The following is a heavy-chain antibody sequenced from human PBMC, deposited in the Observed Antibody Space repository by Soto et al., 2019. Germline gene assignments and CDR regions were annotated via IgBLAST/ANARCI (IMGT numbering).Heavy chain of an antibody. CDR3: ARVAADYVNSVDN. J-gene: IGHJ4*02. CDR2: IGGSGGNR. CDR1: GFTFNAYA. V-gene: IGHV3-23*01. Sequence: EVQLLESGGGLVQPGGSLRLSCAASGFTFNAYAMTWVRQATGKGLEWASAIGGSGGNRYYADSVRGRFTISRDNSKDTVDLQMNSLRVEDSVVYYCARVAADYVNSVDNGGQGILVTVSS. D-gene: IGHD4-4*01.